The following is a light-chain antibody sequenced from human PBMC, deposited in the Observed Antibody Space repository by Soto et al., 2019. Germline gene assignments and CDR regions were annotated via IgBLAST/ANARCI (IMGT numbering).Light chain of an antibody. CDR1: QSISSW. V-gene: IGKV1-5*03. CDR3: QQYNSYSTWT. CDR2: KAS. J-gene: IGKJ1*01. Sequence: DIQMTQAPSTLSASVGDRVTITCPASQSISSWLAWYQQKPGKAPKLLIYKASSLESGVPSRFSGSGSGTEFTLTISSLQPDDFATYDCQQYNSYSTWTFGQGTKVEIK.